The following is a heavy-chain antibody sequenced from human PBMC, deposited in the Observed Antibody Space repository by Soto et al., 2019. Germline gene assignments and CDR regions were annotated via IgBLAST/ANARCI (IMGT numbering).Heavy chain of an antibody. CDR3: AKGGGNGRYGDRANYGMDV. CDR1: GFTFSSYG. CDR2: ISYDGSNK. D-gene: IGHD4-17*01. J-gene: IGHJ6*02. Sequence: QVQLVESGGGVVQPGRSLRLSCAASGFTFSSYGMHWVRQAPGKGLEWVAVISYDGSNKYYADSVKGRFTISRDNSKNTLYLQMTSLRAEDTAVYYCAKGGGNGRYGDRANYGMDVWGQGTTVTVSS. V-gene: IGHV3-30*18.